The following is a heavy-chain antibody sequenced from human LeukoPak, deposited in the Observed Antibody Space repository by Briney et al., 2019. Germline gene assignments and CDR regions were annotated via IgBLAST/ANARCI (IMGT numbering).Heavy chain of an antibody. D-gene: IGHD1-26*01. CDR2: IYYSGST. V-gene: IGHV4-59*01. CDR1: GGSISSYY. CDR3: AAIVRPYNWFDP. Sequence: SDTLSLTCTVSGGSISSYYWSWIRQPPGKGLEWIGYIYYSGSTNYNPSLKSRVTISVDTSKNQFSLKLSSVTAADTAVYYCAAIVRPYNWFDPWGQGTLVTVSS. J-gene: IGHJ5*02.